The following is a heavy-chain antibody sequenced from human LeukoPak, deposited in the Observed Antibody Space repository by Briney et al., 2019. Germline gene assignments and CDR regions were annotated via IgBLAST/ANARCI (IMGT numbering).Heavy chain of an antibody. CDR1: GFTFNKYG. CDR3: AREESGPAVRGWVDF. CDR2: IWNDGSSG. Sequence: PGGSLRLSGVASGFTFNKYGTQWVRQAPGKGMAWVAAIWNDGSSGNYAESVKVRLAIYRDNDKNTVNMQMTSLIAEETGMYKCAREESGPAVRGWVDFWGQGTLVTVSS. J-gene: IGHJ5*01. D-gene: IGHD3-10*01. V-gene: IGHV3-33*01.